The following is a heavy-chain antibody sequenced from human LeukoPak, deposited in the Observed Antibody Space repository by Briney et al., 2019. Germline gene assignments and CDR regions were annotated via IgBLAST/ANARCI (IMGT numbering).Heavy chain of an antibody. V-gene: IGHV3-23*01. Sequence: PGGTLRLSCAASGFTFSSYAMSWVRQAPGKGLEWVSAISGRGGRTYYAYSVKGRFTISRDNSKNTLYLQMNSLRAEDTAVYYCAKGVRVCSSTSCLPLKYYYYGMDVWGQGTTVTVSS. J-gene: IGHJ6*02. CDR2: ISGRGGRT. D-gene: IGHD2-2*01. CDR3: AKGVRVCSSTSCLPLKYYYYGMDV. CDR1: GFTFSSYA.